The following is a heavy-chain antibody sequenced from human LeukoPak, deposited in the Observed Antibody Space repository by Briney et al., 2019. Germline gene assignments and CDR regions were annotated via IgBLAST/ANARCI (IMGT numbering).Heavy chain of an antibody. CDR1: GFTFSSYA. J-gene: IGHJ4*02. V-gene: IGHV3-23*01. D-gene: IGHD3-22*01. CDR2: ISGSGGST. CDR3: AKGHGLYYYDSSGYYY. Sequence: PGGSLRLSCAASGFTFSSYAMSWVRQAPGKGLEWVSAISGSGGSTYYADSVKGRFTISRDNSKNTLYLQMNSLRAEDTAVYYCAKGHGLYYYDSSGYYYWGQGTLVTVSS.